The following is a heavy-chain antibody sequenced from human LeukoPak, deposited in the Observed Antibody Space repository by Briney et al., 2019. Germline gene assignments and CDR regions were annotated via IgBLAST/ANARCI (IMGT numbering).Heavy chain of an antibody. V-gene: IGHV3-48*01. J-gene: IGHJ3*02. CDR3: ARDGPRTYYYDSSGHNGAFDI. D-gene: IGHD3-22*01. CDR2: ISSSGSTI. CDR1: GFTFSSYS. Sequence: GGSLRLSCAASGFTFSSYSMNWVRQAPGKGREWVSYISSSGSTIYYADSVKGRFTISRDNAKNSLYLQMNSLRAEDTAVYYCARDGPRTYYYDSSGHNGAFDIWGQGTMVTVSS.